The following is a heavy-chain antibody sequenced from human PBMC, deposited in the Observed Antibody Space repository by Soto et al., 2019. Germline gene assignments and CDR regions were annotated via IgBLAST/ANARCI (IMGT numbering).Heavy chain of an antibody. CDR1: GFTFSSYA. CDR3: AKASWGRITIFGVVIPPAV. J-gene: IGHJ4*02. V-gene: IGHV3-23*01. D-gene: IGHD3-3*01. CDR2: ISGSGGST. Sequence: GGSLRLSCAASGFTFSSYAMGWVRQAPGKGLEWVSAISGSGGSTYYADSVKGRFTISRDNSKNTLYLQMNSLRAEDTAVYYCAKASWGRITIFGVVIPPAVWGQGTLVTVSS.